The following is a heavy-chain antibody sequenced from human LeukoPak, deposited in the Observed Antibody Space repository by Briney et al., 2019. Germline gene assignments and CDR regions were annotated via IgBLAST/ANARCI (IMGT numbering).Heavy chain of an antibody. D-gene: IGHD3-3*01. CDR2: VDPEDGET. CDR3: ATGNPRITIFGVGS. CDR1: GYTLTAYY. Sequence: GASVKVSCKASGYTLTAYYLHWVRQAPGQGLEWMGLVDPEDGETIYAEKFQGRVTITADTSTDTAYMELSSLRSEDTAVYYCATGNPRITIFGVGSWGQGTLVTVSS. V-gene: IGHV1-69-2*01. J-gene: IGHJ4*02.